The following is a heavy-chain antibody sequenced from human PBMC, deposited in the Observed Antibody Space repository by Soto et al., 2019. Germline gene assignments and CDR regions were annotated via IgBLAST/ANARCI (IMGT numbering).Heavy chain of an antibody. Sequence: QLQLQESGPRLVKPSETLSLTCSVSGGSISSSSYSWGWIRQPPGKGLEWIGTIYYSGSTHYNPSPEGRVAISADTPNNQLSLRLSSVTAADTAVYYCGRQPGHCGSTTCFGYYSVDVWGRGTTVTVS. J-gene: IGHJ6*02. CDR3: GRQPGHCGSTTCFGYYSVDV. CDR1: GGSISSSSYS. V-gene: IGHV4-39*01. CDR2: IYYSGST. D-gene: IGHD2-2*01.